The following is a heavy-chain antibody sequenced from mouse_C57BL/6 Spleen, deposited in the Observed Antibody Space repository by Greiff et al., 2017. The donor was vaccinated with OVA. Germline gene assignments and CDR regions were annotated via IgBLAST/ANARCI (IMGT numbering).Heavy chain of an antibody. D-gene: IGHD2-3*01. CDR3: ARGGYYVGYYAMDY. CDR2: IDPSDSET. CDR1: GYTFTSYW. J-gene: IGHJ4*01. Sequence: VQLQQPGAELVRPGSSVKLSCKASGYTFTSYWMHWVKQRPIQGLEWIGNIDPSDSETHYNQKFKDKATLTVDKSSSTAYMQLSSLTSEDSAVYYCARGGYYVGYYAMDYWGQGTSVTVSS. V-gene: IGHV1-52*01.